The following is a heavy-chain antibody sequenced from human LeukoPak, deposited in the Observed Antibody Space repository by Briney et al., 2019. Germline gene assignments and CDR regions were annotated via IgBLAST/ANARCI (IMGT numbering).Heavy chain of an antibody. Sequence: GESLKISCKGSGSSFTSYWIGWVRQMPGKGLEWMGIIYPGDSDTRYSPSFQGQVTISADKSISTAYLQWSSLKASDTAMYYCVRAYCGGDCYSGWFDPWGQGTLVTVSS. CDR2: IYPGDSDT. CDR1: GSSFTSYW. V-gene: IGHV5-51*01. D-gene: IGHD2-21*02. CDR3: VRAYCGGDCYSGWFDP. J-gene: IGHJ5*02.